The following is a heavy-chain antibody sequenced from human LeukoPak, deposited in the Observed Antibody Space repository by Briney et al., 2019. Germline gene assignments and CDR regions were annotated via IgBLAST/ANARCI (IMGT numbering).Heavy chain of an antibody. V-gene: IGHV3-23*01. D-gene: IGHD2-2*01. Sequence: GGSLRLSCVASGFTFSSYAMSWVRQAPGKGLEWVSGISGSGGSTYYADSVKGRFTISRDNSKNTLYLQMNSLRAEDTATYYCAVEDCSSISCYFFWGQGTLLTVSP. CDR2: ISGSGGST. CDR1: GFTFSSYA. J-gene: IGHJ4*02. CDR3: AVEDCSSISCYFF.